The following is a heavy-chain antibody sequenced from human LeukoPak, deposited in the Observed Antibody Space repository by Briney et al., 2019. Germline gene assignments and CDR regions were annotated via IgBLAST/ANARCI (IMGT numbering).Heavy chain of an antibody. J-gene: IGHJ6*03. CDR1: GGSSSSCY. D-gene: IGHD6-13*01. CDR2: IYYSGST. Sequence: SETLSLTCTLSGGSSSSCYWSWIRQPPGKGLEWLGYIYYSGSTNYNPSLRRRVTISVDTSRNQFSLQLNSVTAADTAVYYCARTPAGPPYYYMDVWGRGTTVTVSS. V-gene: IGHV4-59*01. CDR3: ARTPAGPPYYYMDV.